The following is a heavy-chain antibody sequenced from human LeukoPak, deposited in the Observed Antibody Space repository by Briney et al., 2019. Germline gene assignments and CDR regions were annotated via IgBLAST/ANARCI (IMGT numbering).Heavy chain of an antibody. CDR2: ISAYNGNT. D-gene: IGHD3-22*01. CDR3: ATYDSSAVPNP. J-gene: IGHJ5*02. V-gene: IGHV1-18*01. CDR1: GYTFTSYG. Sequence: ASVKVSCKASGYTFTSYGISWVRQAPGQGLEWMGWISAYNGNTNYAQKLQGRVTMTTDTSTSTAYMELSSLRSEDTAVYYCATYDSSAVPNPWGQGTLVTVSS.